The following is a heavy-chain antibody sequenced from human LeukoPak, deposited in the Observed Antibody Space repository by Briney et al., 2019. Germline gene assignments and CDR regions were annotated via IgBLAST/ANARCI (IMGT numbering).Heavy chain of an antibody. CDR3: ARVFGVVRY. Sequence: PSETLSLTCTVSGYSISSTYYWGWIRQPPGKGLEWIGSIYQSGSTYYNPSLKSRVTISVDTSKNQFSLKLNSVTAADTAVYYCARVFGVVRYWGQGTLVTVSS. D-gene: IGHD3-3*01. J-gene: IGHJ4*02. CDR2: IYQSGST. V-gene: IGHV4-38-2*02. CDR1: GYSISSTYY.